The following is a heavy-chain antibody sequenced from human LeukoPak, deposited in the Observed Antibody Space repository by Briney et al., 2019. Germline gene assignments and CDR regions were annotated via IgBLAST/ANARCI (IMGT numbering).Heavy chain of an antibody. CDR2: INSSRNT. V-gene: IGHV4-38-2*02. J-gene: IGHJ4*02. D-gene: IGHD3-3*01. CDR1: GFSISSDNY. Sequence: SETLSLTCTVSGFSISSDNYWGWIREPPGKGLGWIGSINSSRNTYYNPSVKSRVTISIDTSKNQFPLKLSSVTAADTAVYYCARDLVPLYYDFWSGYYGPAFDYWGQGALVTVSS. CDR3: ARDLVPLYYDFWSGYYGPAFDY.